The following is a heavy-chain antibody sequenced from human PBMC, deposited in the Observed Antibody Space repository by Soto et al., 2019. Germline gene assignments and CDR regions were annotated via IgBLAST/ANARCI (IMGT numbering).Heavy chain of an antibody. D-gene: IGHD5-12*01. CDR3: ATDGYKYGAFDS. Sequence: EVQLLESGGGLVQPGGSLRLSCAASGFTFSSYAMSWVRQAPGKGLEWVSAISGSGGSTYYTDSVKGRFTISRDNSKNTLYLQMNSLRAEDTAVCYCATDGYKYGAFDSWGQGTLVTVSS. CDR2: ISGSGGST. CDR1: GFTFSSYA. J-gene: IGHJ4*02. V-gene: IGHV3-23*01.